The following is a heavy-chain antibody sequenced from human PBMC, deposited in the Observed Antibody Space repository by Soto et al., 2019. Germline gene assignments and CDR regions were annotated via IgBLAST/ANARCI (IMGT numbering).Heavy chain of an antibody. CDR2: IIPIFGTA. D-gene: IGHD3-22*01. Sequence: QVQLVQSGAEVKKPGSSVKVSCKASGGTFSSYAISWVRQAPGQGLEWMGGIIPIFGTANYAQKFQGRVTITADESTSTAYMELSSLRSEDTAVYYCATPRTGGSGYRRYYYYGMDVWGQGTTVTVSS. CDR1: GGTFSSYA. J-gene: IGHJ6*02. V-gene: IGHV1-69*01. CDR3: ATPRTGGSGYRRYYYYGMDV.